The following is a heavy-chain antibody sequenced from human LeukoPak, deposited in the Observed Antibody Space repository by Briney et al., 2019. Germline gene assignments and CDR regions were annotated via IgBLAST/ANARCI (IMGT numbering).Heavy chain of an antibody. CDR1: GFTFSSYG. CDR2: ISYDGSNK. CDR3: ARDLVSPVGGLTGYYGWHFDY. Sequence: RSGGSLRLSCAASGFTFSSYGMHWVRQAPGKGLEWVAVISYDGSNKYYADSVKGRFTISRDNAKNSLYLQMNSLRAEDTAVYYCARDLVSPVGGLTGYYGWHFDYWGQGTLVTVSS. J-gene: IGHJ4*02. V-gene: IGHV3-30*03. D-gene: IGHD3-9*01.